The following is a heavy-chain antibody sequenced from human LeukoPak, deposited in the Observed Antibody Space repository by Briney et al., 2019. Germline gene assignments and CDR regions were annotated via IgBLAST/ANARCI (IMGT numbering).Heavy chain of an antibody. V-gene: IGHV3-23*01. CDR2: ISGSGMST. Sequence: GGSLRLSCAASAFTFSSYAMSWARQAPGKGLEWVSGISGSGMSTYYADSVKGRFTISRDNSKKTAYLQMNSLRAEDTAVYYCAKDSGVSDIHVFDYWGQGTLVTVSS. J-gene: IGHJ4*02. D-gene: IGHD3-9*01. CDR3: AKDSGVSDIHVFDY. CDR1: AFTFSSYA.